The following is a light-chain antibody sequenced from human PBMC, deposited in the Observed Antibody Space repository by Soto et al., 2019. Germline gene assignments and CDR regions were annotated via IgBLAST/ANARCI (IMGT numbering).Light chain of an antibody. J-gene: IGKJ1*01. CDR3: QQYRSSSWT. V-gene: IGKV3-20*01. Sequence: EIVLTHSPGTLSLYPWEIAPLSCRASQSVSSSYLAWYQQKPGQAPRLLIYGASSRATGIPDRFSGSGSGTDFTLTISRLEPEDFAVYYRQQYRSSSWTFGQGTKVDIK. CDR1: QSVSSSY. CDR2: GAS.